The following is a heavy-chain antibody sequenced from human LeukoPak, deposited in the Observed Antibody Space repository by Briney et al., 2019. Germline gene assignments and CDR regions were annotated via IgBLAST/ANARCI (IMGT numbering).Heavy chain of an antibody. CDR2: IYTSGST. D-gene: IGHD2-2*01. CDR3: ARGPPYCSTTNCYYMDV. CDR1: GGSISNYY. J-gene: IGHJ6*03. Sequence: SETLPLTCTVSGGSISNYYWNWIRQPAGKGLEWIGRIYTSGSTEYNPSLKSRVTMSVDTSKNQFSLKLTSVTAADTAVYYCARGPPYCSTTNCYYMDVWGKGTTVTVSS. V-gene: IGHV4-4*07.